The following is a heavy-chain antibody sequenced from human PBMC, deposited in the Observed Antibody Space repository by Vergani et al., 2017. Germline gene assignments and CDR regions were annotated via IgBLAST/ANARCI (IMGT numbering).Heavy chain of an antibody. CDR1: GYSISSGYY. V-gene: IGHV4-38-2*01. D-gene: IGHD3-10*01. CDR3: ARLPYYYGSGSYPPYDY. CDR2: IYHSGST. J-gene: IGHJ4*02. Sequence: QVQLQESGPGLVKPSETLSLTCAVSGYSISSGYYWGWIRQPPGKGLEWIGSIYHSGSTYYNPSLKSRVTISVDTSKNQFSLKLSSVTAADTAVYYCARLPYYYGSGSYPPYDYWGQGTLVTVS.